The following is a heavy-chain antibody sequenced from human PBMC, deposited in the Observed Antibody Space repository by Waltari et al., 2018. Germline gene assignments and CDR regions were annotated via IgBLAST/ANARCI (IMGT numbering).Heavy chain of an antibody. J-gene: IGHJ2*01. D-gene: IGHD2-8*01. Sequence: QLQLQESGPGLVKPSETLSLTCTVSGGSISSSSYYWGWVRQPPGKGLEWIGRIYYSGGTYYNPSLKSRGTISVDTSKNQFSLKLSSVTAADTAVYYCARHPAMTIMLWYFDLWGRGTLVTVSS. CDR3: ARHPAMTIMLWYFDL. CDR1: GGSISSSSYY. CDR2: IYYSGGT. V-gene: IGHV4-39*01.